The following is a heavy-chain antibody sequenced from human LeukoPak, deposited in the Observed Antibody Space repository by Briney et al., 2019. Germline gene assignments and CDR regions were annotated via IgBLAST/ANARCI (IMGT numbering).Heavy chain of an antibody. D-gene: IGHD4-17*01. CDR3: AKRSDYGDNSNYFDF. CDR1: GFTFSTYG. CDR2: ISRSAGDT. J-gene: IGHJ4*02. Sequence: GGSLRFSCAASGFTFSTYGLSWVRQAPGRGLEWFSAISRSAGDTYYADSVKGRFTISRDNSKNTLSLQMNSLRAEDTAVYYCAKRSDYGDNSNYFDFWGQGTLVTVSS. V-gene: IGHV3-23*01.